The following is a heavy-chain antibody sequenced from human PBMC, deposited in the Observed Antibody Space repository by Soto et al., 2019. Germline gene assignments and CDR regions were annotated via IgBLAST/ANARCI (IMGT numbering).Heavy chain of an antibody. V-gene: IGHV3-23*01. CDR3: ARGGPSGSFQPYYFDY. J-gene: IGHJ4*02. CDR1: GFTFSSYA. CDR2: ISGSDDST. D-gene: IGHD3-10*01. Sequence: PGGSLRLSCAASGFTFSSYAMSWVRQAPGKGLEWVSVISGSDDSTYYADSVKGRFTISRDNSKNTLYLQMNSLRAEDTAVYYCARGGPSGSFQPYYFDYWGLGTLVTVSS.